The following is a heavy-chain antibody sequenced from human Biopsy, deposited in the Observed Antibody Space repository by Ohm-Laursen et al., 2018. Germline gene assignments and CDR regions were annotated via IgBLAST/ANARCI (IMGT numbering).Heavy chain of an antibody. CDR2: IRQDGKEK. CDR3: ARGYCTAINCYMLRSFYFDS. D-gene: IGHD2-2*02. V-gene: IGHV3-7*01. Sequence: GSLGLSCTASGFSSKTYWMNWVRQAPGKGLEWVANIRQDGKEKFYVDFVKGRFTISRDNVKNSLYLQMNSLRVEDTGVYYCARGYCTAINCYMLRSFYFDSWGQGAPVTVSS. J-gene: IGHJ4*02. CDR1: GFSSKTYW.